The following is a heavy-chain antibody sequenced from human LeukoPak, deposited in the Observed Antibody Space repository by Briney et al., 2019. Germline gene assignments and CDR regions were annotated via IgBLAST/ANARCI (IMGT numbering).Heavy chain of an antibody. J-gene: IGHJ5*02. CDR3: ARGSGVNWFDP. Sequence: SETLSLTCSVSGGSISSGSYYWPWIRQPAGKGLEWIGHIYTSGSTNYNPSLKSRITISADTSRNQFSLKVSAVTAADTAVYYCARGSGVNWFDPWGQGTLVTVSS. V-gene: IGHV4-61*09. CDR2: IYTSGST. D-gene: IGHD3-10*01. CDR1: GGSISSGSYY.